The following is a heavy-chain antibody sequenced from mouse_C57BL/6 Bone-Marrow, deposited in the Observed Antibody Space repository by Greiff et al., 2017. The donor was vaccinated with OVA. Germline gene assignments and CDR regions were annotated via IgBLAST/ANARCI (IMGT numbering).Heavy chain of an antibody. Sequence: QVQLQQSGPELVKPGASVKISCKASGYAFSSSWMNWVKQRPGKGLEWIGRIYPGDGDTNYNGKFKGKATLTADKSSSTAYMRLSSLTSEDSAVYFCANWDDWFAYWGQGTLVTVSA. CDR1: GYAFSSSW. V-gene: IGHV1-82*01. CDR2: IYPGDGDT. J-gene: IGHJ3*01. CDR3: ANWDDWFAY. D-gene: IGHD4-1*01.